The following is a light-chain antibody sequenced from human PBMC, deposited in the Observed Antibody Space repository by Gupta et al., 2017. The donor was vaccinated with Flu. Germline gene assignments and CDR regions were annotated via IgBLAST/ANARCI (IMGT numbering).Light chain of an antibody. J-gene: IGKJ3*01. V-gene: IGKV3-20*01. CDR1: QYIGSGY. CDR2: ETS. CDR3: QQYDTAPPT. Sequence: EGATLSCRASQYIGSGYLAWYQQKPGQAPRLLIYETSRRATDIPDRFSGSGSRADFTLTISRLEPEDIAVYYCQQYDTAPPTFGPGTKVDVK.